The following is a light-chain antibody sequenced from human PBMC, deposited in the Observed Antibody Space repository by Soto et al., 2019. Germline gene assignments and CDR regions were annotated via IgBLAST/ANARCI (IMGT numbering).Light chain of an antibody. CDR1: NSNIGAGYD. CDR3: QSYDSSLSGYV. V-gene: IGLV1-40*01. J-gene: IGLJ1*01. Sequence: QSVLTQPPSVSGAPGQRVTISCTGSNSNIGAGYDVHWYQQLPGTAPKLLIYGNINRPSGAPDRFSGSKSGTSASLAITGLQAEDEADYYCQSYDSSLSGYVFGTGTKVIVL. CDR2: GNI.